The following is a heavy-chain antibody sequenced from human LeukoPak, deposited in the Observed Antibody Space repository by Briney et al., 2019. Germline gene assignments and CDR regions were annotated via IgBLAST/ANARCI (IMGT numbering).Heavy chain of an antibody. Sequence: GGPLRLSCAASGFTFSSSWMSWVRQAPGKGLEWVATIHPDGSETYYVDSVEGRFTISRDNAKNSLFLQLNTLRADDAAVYYCARTVWFYFDYWGQGTVVTVSS. V-gene: IGHV3-7*05. J-gene: IGHJ4*02. CDR3: ARTVWFYFDY. D-gene: IGHD2-21*01. CDR2: IHPDGSET. CDR1: GFTFSSSW.